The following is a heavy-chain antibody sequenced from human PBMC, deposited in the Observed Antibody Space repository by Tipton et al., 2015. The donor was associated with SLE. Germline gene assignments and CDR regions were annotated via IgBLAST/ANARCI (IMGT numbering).Heavy chain of an antibody. CDR2: IYYSGTA. J-gene: IGHJ4*02. V-gene: IGHV4-39*07. D-gene: IGHD3-16*01. Sequence: PGLVKPSETLSLTCTVSGDSISSRSYYWAWIRQPPGKDLEWIATIYYSGTAYCNPSLKTRVTISVDTSKIQFSLRLTSVTAADTAVYYCARAIGANYFNFWGQGILVTVSS. CDR3: ARAIGANYFNF. CDR1: GDSISSRSYY.